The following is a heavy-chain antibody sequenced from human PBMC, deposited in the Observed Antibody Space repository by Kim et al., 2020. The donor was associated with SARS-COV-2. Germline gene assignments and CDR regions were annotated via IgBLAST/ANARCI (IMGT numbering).Heavy chain of an antibody. D-gene: IGHD1-20*01. V-gene: IGHV4-34*01. Sequence: TNYTPALKSRVTISTDTSKDQFSLKLSAVTAADTAVYYCARGNLYYGLDVWGQGTTVAVSS. J-gene: IGHJ6*02. CDR2: T. CDR3: ARGNLYYGLDV.